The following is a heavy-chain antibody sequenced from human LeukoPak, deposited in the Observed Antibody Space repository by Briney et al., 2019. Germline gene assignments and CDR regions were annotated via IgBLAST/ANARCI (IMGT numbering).Heavy chain of an antibody. J-gene: IGHJ3*02. Sequence: SVKVSCKASGGTFSSYAISWVRQAPGQGLEWMGGIIPIFGTANYAQKFQGRVTITADESTSTAYMELSSLRSEDTAVYYCARPRNYGDYRYALDIWGQGTMVTVSS. D-gene: IGHD4-17*01. CDR1: GGTFSSYA. CDR3: ARPRNYGDYRYALDI. V-gene: IGHV1-69*13. CDR2: IIPIFGTA.